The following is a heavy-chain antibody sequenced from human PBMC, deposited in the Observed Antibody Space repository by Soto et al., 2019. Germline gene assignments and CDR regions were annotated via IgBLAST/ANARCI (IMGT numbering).Heavy chain of an antibody. D-gene: IGHD3-10*01. CDR2: ISGSGGST. J-gene: IGHJ5*02. CDR3: AKVIPDVLLWFGESQNWFDP. V-gene: IGHV3-23*01. CDR1: GFTFGSHW. Sequence: PGGSLRLSCAASGFTFGSHWMHWVRQAPGKGLEWVSAISGSGGSTYYADSVKGRFTISRDNSKNTLYLQMNSLRAEDTAVYYCAKVIPDVLLWFGESQNWFDPWGQGTLVTVSS.